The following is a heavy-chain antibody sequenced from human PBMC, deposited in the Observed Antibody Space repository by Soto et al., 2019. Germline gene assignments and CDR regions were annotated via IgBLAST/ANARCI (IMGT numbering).Heavy chain of an antibody. Sequence: QVQLVQTGAEVKNPGASVKVSCKASGYTFTRYGIGWARQAPGPGLEWMGWINTYNGNTNYAQNVQGRVPLTTDTSTIAAYMGLRSLRSNDTAIYYCAMVDVYVTPSPQDVWGQGTTVIVSS. CDR3: AMVDVYVTPSPQDV. V-gene: IGHV1-18*01. J-gene: IGHJ6*02. D-gene: IGHD3-16*01. CDR2: INTYNGNT. CDR1: GYTFTRYG.